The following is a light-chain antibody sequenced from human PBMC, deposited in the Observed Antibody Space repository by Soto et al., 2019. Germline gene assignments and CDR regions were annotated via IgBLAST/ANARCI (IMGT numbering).Light chain of an antibody. V-gene: IGKV1-16*02. CDR3: QQYNTVPRT. Sequence: DIQMTQSPSSLSASVGDRVTINCRASQGISNYVAWFQQKPGKAPKSLISGASSLQSGVPSKFSGSGSGTDFNLTISSLQPDDFATYYCQQYNTVPRTFGQGTRVEVK. J-gene: IGKJ1*01. CDR1: QGISNY. CDR2: GAS.